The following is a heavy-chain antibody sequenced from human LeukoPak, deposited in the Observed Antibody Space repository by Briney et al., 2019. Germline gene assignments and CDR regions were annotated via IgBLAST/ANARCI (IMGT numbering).Heavy chain of an antibody. D-gene: IGHD6-6*01. J-gene: IGHJ4*02. CDR1: GFTFSYYA. V-gene: IGHV3-30*07. CDR2: ISNDGDNK. CDR3: ARKLRAARPEGFDY. Sequence: GSLRLSCAASGFTFSYYAMHWVRQAPGKGLEWVAFISNDGDNKYHADSVKGRFTISRDNAKNALYRQMNSLRAEDTAVYYCARKLRAARPEGFDYWGQGTLVTVSS.